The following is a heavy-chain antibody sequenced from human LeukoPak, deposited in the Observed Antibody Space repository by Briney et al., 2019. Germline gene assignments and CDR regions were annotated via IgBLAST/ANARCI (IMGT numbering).Heavy chain of an antibody. CDR1: GGSFSGYY. CDR2: INHSGSA. V-gene: IGHV4-34*01. D-gene: IGHD3-10*01. J-gene: IGHJ4*02. Sequence: SETLSLTCAVYGGSFSGYYWSWIRQPPGKGLEWIGEINHSGSANYNPSLKSRVTISVDTSKNQFSLKLSSVTAADTAVYYCARTRYGSGSYTYLDYWGQGTLVTVSS. CDR3: ARTRYGSGSYTYLDY.